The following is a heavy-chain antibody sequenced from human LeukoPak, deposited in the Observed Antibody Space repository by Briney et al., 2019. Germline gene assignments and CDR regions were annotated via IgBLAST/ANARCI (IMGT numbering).Heavy chain of an antibody. CDR2: INHSGST. CDR1: GGSFSGYY. Sequence: SETLSLTCAVYGGSFSGYYWSWIRQPPGKGLEWIGEINHSGSTNYNPSLKSRVTISVDTSKNQFSLKLSSVTAANTAVYYCARGEYSSPPDYWGQGTLVTVSS. CDR3: ARGEYSSPPDY. J-gene: IGHJ4*02. D-gene: IGHD6-6*01. V-gene: IGHV4-34*01.